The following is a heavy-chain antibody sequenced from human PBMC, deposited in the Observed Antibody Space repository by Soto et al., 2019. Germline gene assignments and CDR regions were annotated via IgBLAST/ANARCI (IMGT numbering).Heavy chain of an antibody. V-gene: IGHV3-30*18. D-gene: IGHD2-2*01. Sequence: GSLRLSCAASGFTFSSYGMHWVRQAPGKGLEWVAVISYDGSNKYYADSVKGRFTISRDNSKNTLYLQMNSLRAEDTAVYYCAKDMPDIVVVPAAIYYYYYGMDVWGQGTTVTVSS. CDR1: GFTFSSYG. CDR2: ISYDGSNK. J-gene: IGHJ6*02. CDR3: AKDMPDIVVVPAAIYYYYYGMDV.